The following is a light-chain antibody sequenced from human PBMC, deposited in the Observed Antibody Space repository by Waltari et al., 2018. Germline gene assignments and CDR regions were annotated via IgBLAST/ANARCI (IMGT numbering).Light chain of an antibody. CDR3: CSYAGTPRVV. CDR1: NNAIGSYNL. CDR2: EVN. J-gene: IGLJ2*01. Sequence: QSALTQPASVSGSPGQSITLSCTGTNNAIGSYNLVSWYQQHPGKAPKVIIFEVNKRPSGVSNRFSGSKSGNTASLTVSGLHPEDEADYYCCSYAGTPRVVFGGGTKLTVL. V-gene: IGLV2-23*02.